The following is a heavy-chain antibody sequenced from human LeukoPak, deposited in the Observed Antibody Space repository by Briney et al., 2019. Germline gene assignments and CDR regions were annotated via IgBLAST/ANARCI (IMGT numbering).Heavy chain of an antibody. J-gene: IGHJ4*02. D-gene: IGHD5-12*01. CDR1: GFTFSAYW. CDR3: AKEGAGYGYDY. V-gene: IGHV3-74*01. CDR2: IKNDGSST. Sequence: PGGSLRLSCAASGFTFSAYWMHWVRQTPGKGLVWASRIKNDGSSTGYADSVKGRFTISRDNAKNTLYLQMNSLGAEDTAIYYCAKEGAGYGYDYWGQGTLVTVSS.